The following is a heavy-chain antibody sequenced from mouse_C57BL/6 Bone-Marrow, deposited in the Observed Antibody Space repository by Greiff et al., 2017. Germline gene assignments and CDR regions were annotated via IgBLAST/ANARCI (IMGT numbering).Heavy chain of an antibody. CDR1: GFNIKDDY. D-gene: IGHD4-1*02. CDR2: IDPENGDT. J-gene: IGHJ3*01. CDR3: TTDNWDDAY. Sequence: VQLKQSGAELVRPGASVKLSCTASGFNIKDDYMHWVKQRPEQGLEWIGWIDPENGDTEYASKFQGKATITAATSSNTAYLQLSSLTSEDTAVYYCTTDNWDDAYWGQGTLVTVSA. V-gene: IGHV14-4*01.